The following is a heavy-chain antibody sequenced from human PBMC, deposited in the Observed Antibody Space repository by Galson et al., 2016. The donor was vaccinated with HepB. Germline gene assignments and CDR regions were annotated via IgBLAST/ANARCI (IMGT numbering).Heavy chain of an antibody. J-gene: IGHJ6*02. V-gene: IGHV4-34*01. CDR3: ARGVRGVIAIYYYYSMDV. Sequence: QPPGKGLEWIADINQSGRANYNPSLKSRVTISLDTSKNQFSLKVSSVTAADTAVYFCARGVRGVIAIYYYYSMDVWGQGTTVTVS. D-gene: IGHD3-10*01. CDR2: INQSGRA.